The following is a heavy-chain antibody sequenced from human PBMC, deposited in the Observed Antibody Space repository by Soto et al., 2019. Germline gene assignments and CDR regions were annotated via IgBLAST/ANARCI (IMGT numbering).Heavy chain of an antibody. CDR1: GDSVSSNTAA. V-gene: IGHV6-1*01. J-gene: IGHJ6*02. CDR3: AGVAWFRGLDV. D-gene: IGHD2-21*01. Sequence: PSQTLSLTCAITGDSVSSNTAAWNWIRQSPSRGLEWLGRIYYRSTWSFDYALSVRSRITIAPDTSKNQFSLHLDSLTPEDTALYYCAGVAWFRGLDVLGQGTPVTVSS. CDR2: IYYRSTWSF.